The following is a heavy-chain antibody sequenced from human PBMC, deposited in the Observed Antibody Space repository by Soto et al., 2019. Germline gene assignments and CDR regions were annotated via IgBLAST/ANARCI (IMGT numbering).Heavy chain of an antibody. CDR3: AKTGQQWGMDV. J-gene: IGHJ6*02. Sequence: QVQLVESGGGVVQPGRSLRLSCAASGFTFSSYGMHWVRQAPGKGLEWVAVISYDGSNKYYADSVKGRFTISRDNSKNTRYLQMNSLRAEDTAVYYCAKTGQQWGMDVWGQGTTVTVSS. CDR1: GFTFSSYG. CDR2: ISYDGSNK. V-gene: IGHV3-30*18. D-gene: IGHD6-19*01.